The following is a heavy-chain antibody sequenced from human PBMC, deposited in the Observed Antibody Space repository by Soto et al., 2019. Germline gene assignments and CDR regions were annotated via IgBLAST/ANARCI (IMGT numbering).Heavy chain of an antibody. Sequence: QVQLVQSGAEVKKPGASVKVSCKASGYTFTNYGISWVRQAPGQGLEWMGWNSAYNGNTNYAQKLQGRVTMTTDTSTSTAYMELRSLRSDYTAVYYCARRQWLVGGYYYGMDVWGQGTTVTVSS. CDR1: GYTFTNYG. V-gene: IGHV1-18*01. CDR3: ARRQWLVGGYYYGMDV. J-gene: IGHJ6*02. CDR2: NSAYNGNT. D-gene: IGHD6-19*01.